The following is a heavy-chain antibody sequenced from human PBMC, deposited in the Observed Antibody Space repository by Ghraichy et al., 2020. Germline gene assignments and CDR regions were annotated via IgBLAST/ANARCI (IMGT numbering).Heavy chain of an antibody. CDR2: IYYSGST. V-gene: IGHV4-59*01. J-gene: IGHJ4*02. D-gene: IGHD6-25*01. CDR1: GGSISSYY. CDR3: ARSQRVVYYYFDY. Sequence: SETLSLTCTVSGGSISSYYWSWIRQPPGKGLEWIGYIYYSGSTNYNPSLKSRVTISVDTSKNQFSLKLSSVTAADTAVYYCARSQRVVYYYFDYWGQGTLVTVSS.